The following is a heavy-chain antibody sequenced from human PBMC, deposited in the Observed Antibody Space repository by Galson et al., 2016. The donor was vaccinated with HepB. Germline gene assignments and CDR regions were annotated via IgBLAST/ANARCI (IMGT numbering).Heavy chain of an antibody. V-gene: IGHV3-23*01. Sequence: SLRLSCAASGFTFTNYAMTWVRQAPGKGLQWVSGISGSINATYYADSVKGRFIISRDDSKNTLYLQMNSLRTEDTAVYYCAKDLADYYDSTGYYTGLDYWGQGILVTVSS. CDR1: GFTFTNYA. D-gene: IGHD3-22*01. CDR3: AKDLADYYDSTGYYTGLDY. J-gene: IGHJ4*02. CDR2: ISGSINAT.